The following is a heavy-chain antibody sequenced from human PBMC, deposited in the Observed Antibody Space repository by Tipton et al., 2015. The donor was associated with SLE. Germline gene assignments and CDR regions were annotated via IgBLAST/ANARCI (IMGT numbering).Heavy chain of an antibody. CDR1: GFTFSNYD. Sequence: SLRLSCAASGFTFSNYDMHWVRQAPGKGLEWVSYISSSSSTIYYADSVKGRFTISRDNAKNSLYLQMNSLRAEDTAVYYCARERGKGDYWGQGTLVTVSS. CDR3: ARERGKGDY. D-gene: IGHD4-23*01. J-gene: IGHJ4*02. CDR2: ISSSSSTI. V-gene: IGHV3-48*03.